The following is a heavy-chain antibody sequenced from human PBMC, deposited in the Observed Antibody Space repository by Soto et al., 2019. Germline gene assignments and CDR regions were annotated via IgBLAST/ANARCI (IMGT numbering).Heavy chain of an antibody. V-gene: IGHV3-11*01. D-gene: IGHD5-12*01. CDR1: GFSFSTYY. Sequence: GGSLRLSCAASGFSFSTYYMSWIRQAPGRGLEWVSYISDSGGIVYLADSVKGRFTISRDNAKNSLYLQMNSLRTEDTAVYYCYATAIVASDYWCQGT. CDR3: YATAIVASDY. CDR2: ISDSGGIV. J-gene: IGHJ4*02.